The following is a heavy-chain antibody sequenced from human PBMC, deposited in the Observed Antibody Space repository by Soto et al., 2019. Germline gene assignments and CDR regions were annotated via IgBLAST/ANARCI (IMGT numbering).Heavy chain of an antibody. D-gene: IGHD2-15*01. CDR2: INHSGST. CDR3: ARGRTRYCSGGSCYSGSWFDP. CDR1: GGSFSGYY. J-gene: IGHJ5*02. Sequence: QVQLQQWGAGLLKPSETLSLTCAVYGGSFSGYYWSWIRQPPGKGLEWIGEINHSGSTNYNPSLKSRVTISVDTSKNQFSLKLSSVTAADTAVYYCARGRTRYCSGGSCYSGSWFDPWGQGTLVTVSS. V-gene: IGHV4-34*01.